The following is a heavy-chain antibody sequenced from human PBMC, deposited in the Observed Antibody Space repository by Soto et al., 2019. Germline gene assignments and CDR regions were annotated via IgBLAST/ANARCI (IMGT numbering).Heavy chain of an antibody. CDR2: IIPIFGTA. D-gene: IGHD3-3*01. CDR3: ARELKGVRFLEWLSNWFDP. J-gene: IGHJ5*02. Sequence: ASVKVSCKASGGTFSSYAISWVRQAPGQGLEWMGGIIPIFGTANYAQKFQGRVTITADESTSTAYMELSSLRSEDTAVYYCARELKGVRFLEWLSNWFDPWGQGTLVTVSS. V-gene: IGHV1-69*13. CDR1: GGTFSSYA.